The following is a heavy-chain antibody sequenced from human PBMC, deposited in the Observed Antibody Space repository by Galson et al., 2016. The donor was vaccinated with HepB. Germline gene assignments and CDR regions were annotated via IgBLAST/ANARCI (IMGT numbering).Heavy chain of an antibody. D-gene: IGHD6-13*01. CDR2: INPSGSS. V-gene: IGHV4-34*01. CDR3: AIGLKTLGDSRLYDAFDI. J-gene: IGHJ3*02. Sequence: SETLSLTSAVHGGSFSGYQWSWIRQPPGKWLEWIGEINPSGSSYYNTSPKSRVTMSVDTSTNQVSLKLSSVTAADTAGYYCAIGLKTLGDSRLYDAFDIWGQGTVVTVSS. CDR1: GGSFSGYQ.